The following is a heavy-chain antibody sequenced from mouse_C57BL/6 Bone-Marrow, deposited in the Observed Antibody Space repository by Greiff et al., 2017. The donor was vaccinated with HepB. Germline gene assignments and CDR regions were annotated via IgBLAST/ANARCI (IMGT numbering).Heavy chain of an antibody. D-gene: IGHD2-5*01. J-gene: IGHJ2*01. Sequence: VQLQQSGAELVRPGASVKLSCKASGYTFTDYYINWVKQRPGQGLEWIARIYPGSGNTYYNEKFKGKATLTAEKSSSTAYMQLSSLTSEDSAVYFCARTAYYSNYLYYWGQGTTLTVSS. V-gene: IGHV1-76*01. CDR3: ARTAYYSNYLYY. CDR1: GYTFTDYY. CDR2: IYPGSGNT.